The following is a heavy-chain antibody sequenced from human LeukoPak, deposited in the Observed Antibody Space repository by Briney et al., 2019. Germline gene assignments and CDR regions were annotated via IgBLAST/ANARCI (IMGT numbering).Heavy chain of an antibody. V-gene: IGHV3-15*01. CDR1: GFTFSNAW. J-gene: IGHJ4*02. Sequence: PGGSLRLSCAASGFTFSNAWMSWVRQAPGKELEWVGRIKSKTDGGTTDYAAPVKGRFTISRDDSKNTLYLQMNSLKTEDTAVYYCTTAGSGDFWSGYYALPRLGYFDYWGQGTLVTVSS. CDR3: TTAGSGDFWSGYYALPRLGYFDY. CDR2: IKSKTDGGTT. D-gene: IGHD3-3*01.